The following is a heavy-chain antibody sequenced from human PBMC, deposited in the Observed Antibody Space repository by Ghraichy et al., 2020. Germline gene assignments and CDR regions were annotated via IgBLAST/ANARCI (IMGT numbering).Heavy chain of an antibody. Sequence: SLKLSCKASGGTFSSYAISWVRQAPGQGLEWMGGIIPIFGTANYAQKFQGRVTITADESTSTAYMELSSLRSEDTPVYYCARIKECGCPEGYYYYGMDVWGQGTTVTVSS. CDR3: ARIKECGCPEGYYYYGMDV. CDR2: IIPIFGTA. CDR1: GGTFSSYA. V-gene: IGHV1-69*13. J-gene: IGHJ6*02. D-gene: IGHD6-25*01.